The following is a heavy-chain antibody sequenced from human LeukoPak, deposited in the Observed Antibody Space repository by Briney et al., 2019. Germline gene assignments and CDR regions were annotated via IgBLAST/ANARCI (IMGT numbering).Heavy chain of an antibody. J-gene: IGHJ4*02. D-gene: IGHD3-3*01. CDR1: GGSFSGYY. Sequence: SETLSLTCAVYGGSFSGYYWSWIRQPPGKGLEWIGYIYYSGSTNYNPSLKSRVTISVDTSKNQFSLKLSSVTAADTAVYYCAREAGTYYDFWSGYYRGPSFDYWGQGTLVTVSS. V-gene: IGHV4-59*01. CDR3: AREAGTYYDFWSGYYRGPSFDY. CDR2: IYYSGST.